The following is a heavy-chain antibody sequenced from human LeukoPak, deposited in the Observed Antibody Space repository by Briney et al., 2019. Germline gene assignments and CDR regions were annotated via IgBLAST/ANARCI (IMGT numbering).Heavy chain of an antibody. Sequence: PGRSLRLSCAASGFTFSSYGMHWVRQAPGKGLEWVAVISYDGSNKYYADSVKGRFTISRDNSKNTLYLQMNSLRAEDTAVYYCAAGDDYGGNSVADYWGQGTLVTVSS. CDR2: ISYDGSNK. CDR3: AAGDDYGGNSVADY. CDR1: GFTFSSYG. D-gene: IGHD4-23*01. V-gene: IGHV3-30*03. J-gene: IGHJ4*02.